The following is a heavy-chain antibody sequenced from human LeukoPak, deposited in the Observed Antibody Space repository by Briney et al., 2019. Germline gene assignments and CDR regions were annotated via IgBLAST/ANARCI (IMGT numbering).Heavy chain of an antibody. Sequence: GGSLRLSCAASGFTFSSYWMNWVCQAPGKGLEWVANIKQDGSEKYYVDSVKGRFTISRDNAKNSLYLQMNSLRAEDTAVYYCGGGRLHAFDIWGQGTMVTVPS. CDR3: GGGRLHAFDI. CDR1: GFTFSSYW. CDR2: IKQDGSEK. V-gene: IGHV3-7*01. J-gene: IGHJ3*02.